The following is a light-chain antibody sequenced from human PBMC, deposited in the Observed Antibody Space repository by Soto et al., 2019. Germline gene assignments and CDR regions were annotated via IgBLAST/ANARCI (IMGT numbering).Light chain of an antibody. Sequence: EIVLTQSPATLSLSPGERATLSCRASPSVSNSLAWYQHKPGQAPRLLIYDAFNRATGVPTRFSGSGSGTDFTLTISRLEPEDFAVYYCQQYGSSRTFGQGTKVDIK. CDR2: DAF. CDR3: QQYGSSRT. V-gene: IGKV3-20*01. CDR1: PSVSNS. J-gene: IGKJ1*01.